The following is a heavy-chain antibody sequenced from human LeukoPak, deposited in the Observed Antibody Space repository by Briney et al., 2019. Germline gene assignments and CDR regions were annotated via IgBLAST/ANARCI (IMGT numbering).Heavy chain of an antibody. CDR1: GYTLTSYD. D-gene: IGHD3-9*01. CDR2: MNPNSGNT. Sequence: ASVKVSCKASGYTLTSYDINWVRQATGQGLEWMGWMNPNSGNTGYAQKFQGRVTMTRNTSISTAYMELSSLRSEDTAVYYCARGGPKLRYFDWLSNTLNYYYYYMDVWGKGTTVTISS. J-gene: IGHJ6*03. V-gene: IGHV1-8*01. CDR3: ARGGPKLRYFDWLSNTLNYYYYYMDV.